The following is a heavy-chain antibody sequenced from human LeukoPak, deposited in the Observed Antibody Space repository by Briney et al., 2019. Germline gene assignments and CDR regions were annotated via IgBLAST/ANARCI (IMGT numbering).Heavy chain of an antibody. D-gene: IGHD3-10*01. Sequence: GGSLILSCAASGFTFSSYAMHWVRQAPGKELEWVAVISYDGSNKYYADSVKGRFTISRDNSKNTLYLQMNSLRAEDTAVYYCARALWFGELLYPFDYWGQGTLVTVSS. V-gene: IGHV3-30-3*01. CDR2: ISYDGSNK. CDR3: ARALWFGELLYPFDY. CDR1: GFTFSSYA. J-gene: IGHJ4*02.